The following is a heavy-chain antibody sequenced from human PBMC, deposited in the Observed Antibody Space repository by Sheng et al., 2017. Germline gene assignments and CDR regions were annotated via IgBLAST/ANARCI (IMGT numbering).Heavy chain of an antibody. D-gene: IGHD6-13*01. CDR1: GGSFSGYY. J-gene: IGHJ4*02. Sequence: QVQLQQWGAGLLKPSETLSLTCAVYGGSFSGYYWSWIRQPPGKGLEWIGEINHSGSTNYNPSLKSRVTISVDTSKNQFSLKLSSVTAADTAVYYCARQIYYSSSRFDYWGQGTLVTVSS. CDR2: INHSGST. CDR3: ARQIYYSSSRFDY. V-gene: IGHV4-34*01.